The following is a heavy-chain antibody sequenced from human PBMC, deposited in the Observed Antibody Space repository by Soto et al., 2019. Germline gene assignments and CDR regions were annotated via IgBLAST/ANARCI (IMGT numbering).Heavy chain of an antibody. Sequence: HPGGSLGLSCAASGFTFSSYDMHWVRQATGKGLEWVSAIGTAGDTYYPGSVKGRFTISRENAKNSLYLQMNSLRAGDTAVYYCARAGVYGSFDIWGQGTMVTVSS. CDR2: IGTAGDT. J-gene: IGHJ3*02. V-gene: IGHV3-13*01. CDR1: GFTFSSYD. D-gene: IGHD4-17*01. CDR3: ARAGVYGSFDI.